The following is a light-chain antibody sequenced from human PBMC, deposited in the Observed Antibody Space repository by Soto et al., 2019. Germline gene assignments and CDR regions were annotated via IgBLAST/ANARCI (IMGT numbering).Light chain of an antibody. J-gene: IGKJ1*01. CDR1: QSVSSN. Sequence: EIVMTQFPATLFVSPGERATLSCRASQSVSSNLAWYQQKPGQAPRLLIYGASTRATGIPARFSGSGSGTEFTLTISSLQSEDFAVYYCQQYNNWPPSWTFGQGTKVDIK. V-gene: IGKV3-15*01. CDR2: GAS. CDR3: QQYNNWPPSWT.